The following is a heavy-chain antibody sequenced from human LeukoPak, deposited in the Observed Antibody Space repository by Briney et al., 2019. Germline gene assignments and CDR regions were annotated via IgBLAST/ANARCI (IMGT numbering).Heavy chain of an antibody. D-gene: IGHD2-2*01. Sequence: ASVKVSCKASGYTFTSYAMHWVRQAPGQRLEWMGWINAGNGNTKYSQKLQGRVTITGDTSASTAYMELSGLRSEDTAVYYCARGSCSSTSCFMDVWGQGTTVTVSS. CDR3: ARGSCSSTSCFMDV. CDR2: INAGNGNT. V-gene: IGHV1-3*01. J-gene: IGHJ6*02. CDR1: GYTFTSYA.